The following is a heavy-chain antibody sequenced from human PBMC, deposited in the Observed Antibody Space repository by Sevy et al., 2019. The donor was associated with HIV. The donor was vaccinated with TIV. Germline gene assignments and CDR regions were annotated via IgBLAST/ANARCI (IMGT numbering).Heavy chain of an antibody. CDR1: GYTFAAYY. Sequence: ASVKVSCKTSGYTFAAYYIHWVRQAPGQGPEWLGWIYPNGGDTTYAQKFQGRVTVTMSTSINTVYMELNRLRSYDTAVYYCARGKREEWLLYLDNWGQGTLVTVSS. CDR3: ARGKREEWLLYLDN. CDR2: IYPNGGDT. V-gene: IGHV1-2*02. J-gene: IGHJ4*02. D-gene: IGHD3-3*01.